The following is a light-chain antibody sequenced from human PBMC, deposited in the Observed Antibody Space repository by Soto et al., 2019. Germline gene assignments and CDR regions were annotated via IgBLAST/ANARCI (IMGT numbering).Light chain of an antibody. CDR3: QQSYSTPST. CDR2: AAS. J-gene: IGKJ3*01. Sequence: DIQMTQSPSSLSASVGDRVTITCRASQSISSYLNWYQQKPGKAPKLLIYAASSLQSGVPSRFSGSGSGTDFTLTISSLQPEDFANYYCQQSYSTPSTFGPGTKVDIK. V-gene: IGKV1-39*01. CDR1: QSISSY.